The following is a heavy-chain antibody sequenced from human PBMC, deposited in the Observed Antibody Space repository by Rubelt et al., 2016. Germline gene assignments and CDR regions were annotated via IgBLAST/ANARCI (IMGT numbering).Heavy chain of an antibody. V-gene: IGHV3-21*01. Sequence: VSSISSSSSYIYYADSVKGRFTISRDNAKNSLYLQMNSLRAEDTAVYYCARCRVVAATPDYYGMDVWGQGTTVTVSS. D-gene: IGHD2-15*01. CDR3: ARCRVVAATPDYYGMDV. CDR2: ISSSSSYI. J-gene: IGHJ6*02.